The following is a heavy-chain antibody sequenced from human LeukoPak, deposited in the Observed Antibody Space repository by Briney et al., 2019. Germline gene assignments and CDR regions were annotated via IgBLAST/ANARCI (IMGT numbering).Heavy chain of an antibody. V-gene: IGHV1-18*01. CDR3: ARDRVVVTANSFDY. J-gene: IGHJ4*02. D-gene: IGHD2-21*02. CDR2: ISAYNGNT. CDR1: GYTFTSYG. Sequence: PGASVKVSCKASGYTFTSYGISWVRQAPGQGLEWMGWISAYNGNTNYAQKLQGRVTMTTDTSTSTAYMELRSLRFDDTAVYYCARDRVVVTANSFDYWGQGTLVTVSS.